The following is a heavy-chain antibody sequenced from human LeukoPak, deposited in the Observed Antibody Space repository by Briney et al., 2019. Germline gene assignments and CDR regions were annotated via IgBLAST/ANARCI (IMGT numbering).Heavy chain of an antibody. D-gene: IGHD3-9*01. J-gene: IGHJ4*02. CDR1: EFTVSSNY. V-gene: IGHV3-53*01. CDR3: ATYDVLTGSFDY. CDR2: IYSGGNT. Sequence: PGGSLRLSCAASEFTVSSNYMSWVRQAPGNGLEWVSVIYSGGNTYYADSVKGRFTTSRDNSKNTLYLQMNSLRAEDTAVYYCATYDVLTGSFDYWGQGTLVTVSS.